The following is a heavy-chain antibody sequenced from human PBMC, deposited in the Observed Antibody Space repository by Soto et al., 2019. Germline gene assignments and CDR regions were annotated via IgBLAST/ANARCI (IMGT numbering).Heavy chain of an antibody. J-gene: IGHJ3*02. CDR3: VKYGDYADAFDI. CDR1: GGSFSGYY. D-gene: IGHD4-17*01. CDR2: INHSGST. Sequence: PSETLSLTCAVYGGSFSGYYLSWIRQPPGKGLEWIGEINHSGSTNYNPSLKSRVTISVDTSKNQFSLKLSSVTAADTAVYYCVKYGDYADAFDIWGQGTMVTVSS. V-gene: IGHV4-34*01.